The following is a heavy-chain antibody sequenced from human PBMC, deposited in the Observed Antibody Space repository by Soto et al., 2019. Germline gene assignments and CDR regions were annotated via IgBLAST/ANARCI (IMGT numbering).Heavy chain of an antibody. V-gene: IGHV2-5*01. CDR3: AHRPPYYDFWSGSSSDSFDV. D-gene: IGHD3-3*01. Sequence: QITLKESGPTLVKPTQTLTLTCTFSGFSLSTTGVGVGWIRQPPGKALEWLALIYWNDDKRYSPSLKTRLTIPKDTSKNQVVLTVTDMDPVDTATYYCAHRPPYYDFWSGSSSDSFDVWGQGTMVTVSS. CDR2: IYWNDDK. J-gene: IGHJ3*01. CDR1: GFSLSTTGVG.